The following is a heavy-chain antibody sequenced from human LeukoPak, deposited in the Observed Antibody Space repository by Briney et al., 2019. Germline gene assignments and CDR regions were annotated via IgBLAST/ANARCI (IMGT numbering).Heavy chain of an antibody. CDR1: GFTFSSYA. V-gene: IGHV3-64D*09. D-gene: IGHD2/OR15-2a*01. Sequence: GGSLRLSCSASGFTFSSYAMHWVRQAPGKGLEYVSAISSNGGSTYYADSVKGRLTISRDNSKNTLYLQMSSLRAEDTAVYYCARVGTTSNFYYYYGMDVWGQGTTVTVSS. CDR2: ISSNGGST. J-gene: IGHJ6*02. CDR3: ARVGTTSNFYYYYGMDV.